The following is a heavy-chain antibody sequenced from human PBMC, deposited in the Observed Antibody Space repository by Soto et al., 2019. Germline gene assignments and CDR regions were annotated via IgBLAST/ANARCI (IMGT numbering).Heavy chain of an antibody. CDR2: INSDGSST. V-gene: IGHV3-74*01. CDR3: ARDHDIAQLRDAFDI. D-gene: IGHD2-2*01. CDR1: GFTFSSYW. Sequence: SGGSLRLSCAASGFTFSSYWMHWVRQAPGKGLVWVSRINSDGSSTSYADSVKGRFTISRDNAKNTLYLQMNSLRAEDTAVYYCARDHDIAQLRDAFDIWGQGTMVTVSS. J-gene: IGHJ3*02.